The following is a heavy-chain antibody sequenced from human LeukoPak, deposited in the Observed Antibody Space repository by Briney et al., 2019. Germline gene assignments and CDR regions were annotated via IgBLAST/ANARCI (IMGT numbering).Heavy chain of an antibody. V-gene: IGHV3-7*03. Sequence: GGFLRLSCAASGFTFSSYWMNWARQAPGKGLEWVASINHNGNVNYYVDSVKGRSTISRDNAKNSLYLQMSNLRAEDTAVYFCARGGGLDVWGQGATVTVSS. CDR1: GFTFSSYW. CDR3: ARGGGLDV. CDR2: INHNGNVN. D-gene: IGHD3-16*01. J-gene: IGHJ6*02.